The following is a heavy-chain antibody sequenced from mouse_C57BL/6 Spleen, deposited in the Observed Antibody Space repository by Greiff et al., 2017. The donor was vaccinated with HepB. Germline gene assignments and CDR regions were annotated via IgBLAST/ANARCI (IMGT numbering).Heavy chain of an antibody. CDR1: GFTFSDYG. CDR3: ARREDYGGFAY. J-gene: IGHJ3*01. D-gene: IGHD2-4*01. Sequence: EVHLVESGGGLVKPGGSLKLSCAASGFTFSDYGMHWVRQAPEKGLEWVAYISSGSSTIYYADTVKGRFTISRDNAKNTLFLQMTSLRSEDTAMYYCARREDYGGFAYWGQGTLVTVSA. V-gene: IGHV5-17*01. CDR2: ISSGSSTI.